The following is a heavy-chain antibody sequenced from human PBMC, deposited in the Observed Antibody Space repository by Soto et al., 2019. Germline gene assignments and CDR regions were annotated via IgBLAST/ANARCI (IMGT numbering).Heavy chain of an antibody. CDR1: GYTFSHYG. CDR2: ISAYNGNT. J-gene: IGHJ4*02. CDR3: AGAARPDL. V-gene: IGHV1-18*01. D-gene: IGHD6-25*01. Sequence: ASVKVSCKASGYTFSHYGIGWVRQAPGQGLEWMGWISAYNGNTNYAQKLQGRVTMTTDTSTSTAYMELRSLRSDDTAVYYCAGAARPDLWGQGTLVTVSS.